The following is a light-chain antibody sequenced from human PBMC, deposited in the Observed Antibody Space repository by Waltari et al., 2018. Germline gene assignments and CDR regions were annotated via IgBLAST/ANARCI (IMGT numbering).Light chain of an antibody. CDR2: GAS. CDR1: QSVSSN. V-gene: IGKV3-15*01. Sequence: EIVMTQSPATLSVSPGERATLSCRASQSVSSNLAWYQQRPGQAPRLLIYGASTRATGVPTRFSGSGSGTDFTLSISSLQSEDFADYYCQQYKNWPPVTFGGGTKVEIK. CDR3: QQYKNWPPVT. J-gene: IGKJ4*01.